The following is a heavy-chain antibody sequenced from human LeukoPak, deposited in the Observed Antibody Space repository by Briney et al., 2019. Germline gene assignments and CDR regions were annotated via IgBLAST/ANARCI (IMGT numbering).Heavy chain of an antibody. CDR3: ARVPKSQLPLYYYYGMDV. J-gene: IGHJ6*02. CDR1: GGSISSYY. Sequence: SETLSLTCTVSGGSISSYYWSWIRQPPGKGLEWIGYIYYSGSTNYNPSLKSRVTISVDTSKNQFSLKLSSVTAADTAVYYCARVPKSQLPLYYYYGMDVWGQGTTVTVSS. D-gene: IGHD2-2*01. CDR2: IYYSGST. V-gene: IGHV4-59*01.